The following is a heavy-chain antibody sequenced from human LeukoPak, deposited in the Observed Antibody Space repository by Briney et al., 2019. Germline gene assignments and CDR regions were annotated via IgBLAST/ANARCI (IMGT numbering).Heavy chain of an antibody. V-gene: IGHV3-23*01. CDR2: ITGSGGST. CDR1: GFTLTYYA. D-gene: IGHD6-6*01. J-gene: IGHJ4*02. Sequence: PGGSLRLSCAASGFTLTYYAMNWVRQAPGRGLEWVSTITGSGGSTSYADSVKGRFTISRDNSKNTLYLQMNSLRAEDTAVYDCARDKLDYWGQGTLVTVSS. CDR3: ARDKLDY.